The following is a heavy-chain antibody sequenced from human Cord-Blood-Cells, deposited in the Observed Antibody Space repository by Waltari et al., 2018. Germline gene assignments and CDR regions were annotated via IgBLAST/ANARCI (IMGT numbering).Heavy chain of an antibody. CDR2: IYYSGST. V-gene: IGHV4-39*01. CDR3: ARNREHTYYDFWSGYSFDY. CDR1: GGSISSSSYY. D-gene: IGHD3-3*01. J-gene: IGHJ4*02. Sequence: QLQLQESGPGLVKPSETLSLTCTVSGGSISSSSYYWGWIRPPPGKGLEWIGSIYYSGSTYYNPSLKSRVTISVDTSKNQFSLKLSSVTAADTAVYYCARNREHTYYDFWSGYSFDYWGQGTLVTVSS.